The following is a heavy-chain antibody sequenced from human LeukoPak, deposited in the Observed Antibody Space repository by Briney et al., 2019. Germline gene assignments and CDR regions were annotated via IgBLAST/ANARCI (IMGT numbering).Heavy chain of an antibody. CDR1: GGTFSSYA. J-gene: IGHJ3*02. CDR2: IIPIFGTA. CDR3: ANHCNDVDAFDI. D-gene: IGHD1-1*01. Sequence: SVKVSSKASGGTFSSYAISWVRQAPGQGLEWMGGIIPIFGTANYAQKFQGRVTITADESTSTAYMELSSLRSEDTAVYYCANHCNDVDAFDIWGQGTMVTVSS. V-gene: IGHV1-69*01.